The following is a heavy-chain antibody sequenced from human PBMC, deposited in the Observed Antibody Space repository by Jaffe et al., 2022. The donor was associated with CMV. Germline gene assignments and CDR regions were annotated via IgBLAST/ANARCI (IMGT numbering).Heavy chain of an antibody. CDR3: AKVIRTYYYDSSGPDAFDI. CDR1: GFTFSSYA. D-gene: IGHD3-22*01. V-gene: IGHV3-23*04. J-gene: IGHJ3*02. CDR2: ISGSGGST. Sequence: EVQLVESGGGLVQPGGSLRLSCAASGFTFSSYAMSWVRQAPGKGLEWVSAISGSGGSTYYADSVKGRFTISRDNSKNTLYLQMNSLRAEDTAVYYCAKVIRTYYYDSSGPDAFDIWGQGTMVTVSS.